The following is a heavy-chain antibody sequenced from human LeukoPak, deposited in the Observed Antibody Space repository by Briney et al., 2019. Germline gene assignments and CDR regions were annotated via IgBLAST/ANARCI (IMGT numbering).Heavy chain of an antibody. V-gene: IGHV4-61*01. CDR3: ARVEGNWFDP. CDR1: GGSVSSGSCY. CDR2: IYYSGST. J-gene: IGHJ5*02. Sequence: SETLSLTCTVSGGSVSSGSCYWSWIRQPPGKGLEWIGYIYYSGSTNYNPSLKSRVTISADTSKNQFSLKLSSVTAADTAVYFCARVEGNWFDPWGQGTLVTVSS.